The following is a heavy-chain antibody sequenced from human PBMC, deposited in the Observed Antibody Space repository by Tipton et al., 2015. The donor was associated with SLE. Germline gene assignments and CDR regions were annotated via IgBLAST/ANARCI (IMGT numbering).Heavy chain of an antibody. J-gene: IGHJ4*02. CDR2: IYYSGST. Sequence: TLSLTCTVSGGSISSGDYYWSWIRQPPGKGLEWIGYIYYSGSTNYNPSLKSRVTISVDTSKNQFSLKLSSVTAADTAVYYCARAGYCSGGSCYHGYWGQGTLVTVSS. D-gene: IGHD2-15*01. CDR3: ARAGYCSGGSCYHGY. V-gene: IGHV4-61*08. CDR1: GGSISSGDYY.